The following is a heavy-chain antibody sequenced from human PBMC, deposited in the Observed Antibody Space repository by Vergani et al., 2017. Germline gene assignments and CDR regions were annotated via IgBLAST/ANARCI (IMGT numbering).Heavy chain of an antibody. J-gene: IGHJ6*03. D-gene: IGHD2-8*02. Sequence: QVQLVETGGGVVQPGGSLRLYCATSGFSFNTYGAHWVRQAPGKGLEWVAFISYDGTNKYYTNSVRGRFTISRDNSKSTLFLQMNSLRVEDMAVYYCARDRGDWRYSRYFYNYYMDVRGKGTTVTVSS. CDR3: ARDRGDWRYSRYFYNYYMDV. CDR1: GFSFNTYG. CDR2: ISYDGTNK. V-gene: IGHV3-30*19.